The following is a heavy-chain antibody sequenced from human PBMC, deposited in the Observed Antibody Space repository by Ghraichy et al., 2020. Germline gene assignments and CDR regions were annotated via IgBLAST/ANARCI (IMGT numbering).Heavy chain of an antibody. V-gene: IGHV3-23*01. D-gene: IGHD3-10*01. CDR3: ATKSSFDF. CDR1: GLTFSSYA. J-gene: IGHJ3*01. Sequence: LTCAASGLTFSSYAMSWVRQAPGKGLEWVSTISGSGGTTYYADSVGGRFTISRDNSRNTLFLQMNSLRADDTAVYYCATKSSFDFWGQGTMVTVSS. CDR2: ISGSGGTT.